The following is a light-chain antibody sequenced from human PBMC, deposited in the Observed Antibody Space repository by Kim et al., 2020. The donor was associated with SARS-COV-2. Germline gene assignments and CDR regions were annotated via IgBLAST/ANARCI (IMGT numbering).Light chain of an antibody. J-gene: IGKJ1*01. Sequence: SASVGDRVSITCRASQSMSSWLAWYQQKPGKAPKLLIYKASSLESGVASRFSGSGSGTEFTLTISILQPDDFATYYCQQYNSYPTFGQGTKVDI. V-gene: IGKV1-5*03. CDR2: KAS. CDR1: QSMSSW. CDR3: QQYNSYPT.